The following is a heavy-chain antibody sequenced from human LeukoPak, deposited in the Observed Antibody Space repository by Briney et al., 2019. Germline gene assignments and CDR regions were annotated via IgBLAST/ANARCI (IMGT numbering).Heavy chain of an antibody. D-gene: IGHD6-19*01. J-gene: IGHJ6*03. CDR1: GGTFSSYA. CDR3: ALLRYSSGWYDYYYYYMDV. CDR2: IIPIFGTA. V-gene: IGHV1-69*05. Sequence: ASVKVSCKASGGTFSSYAISWVRRAPGQGLEWMGGIIPIFGTANYAQKFQGRVTITTDESTSTAYMELSSLRSEDTAVYYCALLRYSSGWYDYYYYYMDVWGKGTTVTVSS.